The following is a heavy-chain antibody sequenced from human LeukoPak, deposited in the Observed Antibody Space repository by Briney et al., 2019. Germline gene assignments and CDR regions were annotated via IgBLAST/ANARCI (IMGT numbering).Heavy chain of an antibody. CDR2: IYYSGST. Sequence: PSETLSLTCAVYGGSFSGYYWSWIRQPPGKGLEWIGYIYYSGSTNYNPSLKSRVTISVDTSKNQFSLKLSSVTAADTAVYYCARHLGDILTGYYNSLSAFDIWGQGTMVTVSS. CDR3: ARHLGDILTGYYNSLSAFDI. J-gene: IGHJ3*02. V-gene: IGHV4-59*08. CDR1: GGSFSGYY. D-gene: IGHD3-9*01.